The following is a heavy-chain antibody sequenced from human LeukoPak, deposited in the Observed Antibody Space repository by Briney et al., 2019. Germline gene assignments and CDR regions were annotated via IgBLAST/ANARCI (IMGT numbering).Heavy chain of an antibody. Sequence: GGSLRLSCAASGFTFSSYAMSWVRQAPGKGLEWVSDISRSGGSTYYAGSVKGRFTISRDNSKNTLYLQMNSLRAEDTAVYYCAKDSSRITIFWGFDYWGQGTLVTVSS. CDR2: ISRSGGST. V-gene: IGHV3-23*01. CDR3: AKDSSRITIFWGFDY. J-gene: IGHJ4*02. CDR1: GFTFSSYA. D-gene: IGHD3-9*01.